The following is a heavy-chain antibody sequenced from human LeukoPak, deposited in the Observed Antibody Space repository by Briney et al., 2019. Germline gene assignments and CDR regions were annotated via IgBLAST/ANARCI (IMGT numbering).Heavy chain of an antibody. CDR1: GFTFSSYS. CDR3: ARDGLYYYDSSGSIYYYMDV. CDR2: ISSSSSTI. Sequence: GGSLRLSCAASGFTFSSYSMNWVRQAPGKGLEWVSYISSSSSTIYYADSVKGRFTISRDNAKNSLYLQMNSLRAEDTAVYYCARDGLYYYDSSGSIYYYMDVWGKGTTVTVSS. J-gene: IGHJ6*03. V-gene: IGHV3-48*01. D-gene: IGHD3-22*01.